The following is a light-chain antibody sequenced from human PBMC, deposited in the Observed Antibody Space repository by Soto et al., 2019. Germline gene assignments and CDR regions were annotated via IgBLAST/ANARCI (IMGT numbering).Light chain of an antibody. J-gene: IGLJ2*01. V-gene: IGLV2-14*01. CDR3: SSFTTIGTVI. CDR1: DNDIGSYLY. CDR2: EVN. Sequence: QSALTQPDSGSGSPGQSITISCTGTDNDIGSYLYVSWFQQHPGKAPKVVIFEVNNRPAGISDRFSGSKSRNTASLTISGLQPEDDANYFCSSFTTIGTVIFGGGTKLTV.